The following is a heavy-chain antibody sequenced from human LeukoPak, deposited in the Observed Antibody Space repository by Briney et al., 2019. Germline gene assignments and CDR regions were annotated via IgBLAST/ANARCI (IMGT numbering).Heavy chain of an antibody. Sequence: SETLSLTCAVYGGSFSGYYWSWIRQPPGKGLEWIGEINHSGSTNYNPSLKSRVTISVDTSKNQFSLKLSSVTAADTAVYYCARGPAGKWLGLGYWGQGTLVTVSS. CDR1: GGSFSGYY. CDR3: ARGPAGKWLGLGY. CDR2: INHSGST. V-gene: IGHV4-34*01. D-gene: IGHD6-19*01. J-gene: IGHJ4*02.